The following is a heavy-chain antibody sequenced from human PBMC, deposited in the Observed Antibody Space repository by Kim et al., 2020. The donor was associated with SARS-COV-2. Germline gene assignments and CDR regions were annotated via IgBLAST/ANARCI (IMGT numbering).Heavy chain of an antibody. V-gene: IGHV3-21*06. Sequence: DSVRGRFTISRDNAKNSLYLQMNSLRAEDTALYCCVRLAGSGYGKFYFDYWGQGALVTVSS. D-gene: IGHD6-25*01. J-gene: IGHJ4*02. CDR3: VRLAGSGYGKFYFDY.